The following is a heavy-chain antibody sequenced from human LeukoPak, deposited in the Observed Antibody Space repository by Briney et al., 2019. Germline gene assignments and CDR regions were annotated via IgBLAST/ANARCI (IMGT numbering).Heavy chain of an antibody. D-gene: IGHD3-22*01. CDR1: GGSFSSGSYY. J-gene: IGHJ6*03. CDR3: ARGRFGIVSYYYMDV. Sequence: SETLSLTCTVSGGSFSSGSYYWSWIRQPAGKGLEWIGRIYTSGSTNYNPSLKSRVTISVDTSKNQFSLKLSSVTAADTAVYYCARGRFGIVSYYYMDVWDKGTTVTVSS. CDR2: IYTSGST. V-gene: IGHV4-61*02.